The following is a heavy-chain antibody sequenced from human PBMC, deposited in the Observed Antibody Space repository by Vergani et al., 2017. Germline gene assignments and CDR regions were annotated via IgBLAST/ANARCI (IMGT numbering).Heavy chain of an antibody. V-gene: IGHV1-46*03. Sequence: QVQVVQSGAEVKKSGASVKVSCKTPVYTFSNYYMHWVRQAPGQGLEWMGIINPSGGHTNYAQKFQGRVTMTRDTSTSTVYMELSSLRSEDTAIYYCARGDYGILTGYQYWGQGTLVTVSA. D-gene: IGHD3-9*01. CDR2: INPSGGHT. CDR1: VYTFSNYY. J-gene: IGHJ4*02. CDR3: ARGDYGILTGYQY.